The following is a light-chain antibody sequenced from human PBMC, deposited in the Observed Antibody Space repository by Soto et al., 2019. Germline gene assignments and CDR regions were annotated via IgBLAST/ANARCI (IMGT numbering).Light chain of an antibody. J-gene: IGKJ1*01. CDR2: KAS. Sequence: DVNVTRSPCSLSSCLLDIVTVTCLASQSISNWLAWYQQKPGKAPNLLIYKASSLKSGVPSRFSGSGSGTEFTLTISSLQPDDFATYYCQHYNSYSEAFGQGTKVDIK. CDR3: QHYNSYSEA. CDR1: QSISNW. V-gene: IGKV1-5*03.